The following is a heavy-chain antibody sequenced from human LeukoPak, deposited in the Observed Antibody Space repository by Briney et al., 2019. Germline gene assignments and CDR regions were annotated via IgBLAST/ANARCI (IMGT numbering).Heavy chain of an antibody. D-gene: IGHD2-2*01. J-gene: IGHJ4*02. CDR2: IYYSGST. Sequence: SETLSLTCTVSGDSISSYYWSWIRQPPGKGLEWVGYIYYSGSTNYNPSLKSRVTTSVDTSKNQLSLKLSSVTAAGTAVYYCARVIGYCSSTSCLGYFDYWGQGTLVTVSS. CDR1: GDSISSYY. CDR3: ARVIGYCSSTSCLGYFDY. V-gene: IGHV4-59*08.